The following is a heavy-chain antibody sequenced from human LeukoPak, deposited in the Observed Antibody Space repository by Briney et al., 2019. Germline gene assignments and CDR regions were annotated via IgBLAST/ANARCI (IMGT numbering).Heavy chain of an antibody. J-gene: IGHJ4*02. V-gene: IGHV3-30*02. D-gene: IGHD2-2*01. Sequence: GWSLRLSCAASGFTFSSYGMHWVRQAPGKGLEWVAFIRYDGSNKYYADSVKGRFTISRDNSKNTLYLQMNSLRAEDTAVYYCAKTIWTLIVVVPAAVDFDYWGQGTLVTVSS. CDR1: GFTFSSYG. CDR3: AKTIWTLIVVVPAAVDFDY. CDR2: IRYDGSNK.